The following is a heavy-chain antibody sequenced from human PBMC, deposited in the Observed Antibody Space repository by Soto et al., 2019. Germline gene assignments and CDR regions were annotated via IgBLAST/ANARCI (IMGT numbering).Heavy chain of an antibody. CDR2: IYYSGST. D-gene: IGHD5-12*01. CDR1: GGSISSYY. J-gene: IGHJ4*02. CDR3: ARVLRGYSGYVTDY. V-gene: IGHV4-59*01. Sequence: SETLSLTCTVSGGSISSYYWSWIRQPPGKGLEWIGYIYYSGSTNYNPSLKSRVTISVDTSKNQFSLKLSSVTAADTAVYYCARVLRGYSGYVTDYWGQGTLVTVSS.